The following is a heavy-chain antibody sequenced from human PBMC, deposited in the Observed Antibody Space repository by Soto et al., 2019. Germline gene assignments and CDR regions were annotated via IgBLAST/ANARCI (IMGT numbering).Heavy chain of an antibody. CDR3: ARGGRRSPGMDV. Sequence: PSETLSLTCTASGGSIRSYYWSWIRQPPGKGLEWIGNIYYSGSTNYNPSLKSRVTISVDTSKNQFSLKLSSVTAADTAVYYCARGGRRSPGMDVWGQGTTVTVSS. CDR1: GGSIRSYY. CDR2: IYYSGST. V-gene: IGHV4-59*01. J-gene: IGHJ6*02.